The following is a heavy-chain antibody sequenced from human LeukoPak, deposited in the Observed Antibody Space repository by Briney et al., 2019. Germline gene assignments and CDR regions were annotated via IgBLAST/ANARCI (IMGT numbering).Heavy chain of an antibody. V-gene: IGHV4-39*01. CDR3: ARHGSGYDFWSGYFGDAFDI. D-gene: IGHD3-3*01. CDR2: IYYSGST. Sequence: SETLSLTCTVSGGSISSSSYYWGWIRQPPGKGLEWIGSIYYSGSTYYNLSLKSRVTISVDTSKNQFSLKLSSVTAADTAVYYCARHGSGYDFWSGYFGDAFDIWGQGTMVTVSS. J-gene: IGHJ3*02. CDR1: GGSISSSSYY.